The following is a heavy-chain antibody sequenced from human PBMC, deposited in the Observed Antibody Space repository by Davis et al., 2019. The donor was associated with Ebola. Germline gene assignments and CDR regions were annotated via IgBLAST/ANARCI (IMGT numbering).Heavy chain of an antibody. Sequence: GESLKISCAGSGFTFTNAWMNWVRQVPRKGLEWVGRIKSKPDGGATDYAAPAKGRFTISRDDSKNTLYLQMNSLKTEDTAVYYCTTDHVGSYCSSTSCAQHYYYGMDVWGQGTTVTVSS. CDR3: TTDHVGSYCSSTSCAQHYYYGMDV. J-gene: IGHJ6*02. D-gene: IGHD2-2*01. CDR1: GFTFTNAW. CDR2: IKSKPDGGAT. V-gene: IGHV3-15*07.